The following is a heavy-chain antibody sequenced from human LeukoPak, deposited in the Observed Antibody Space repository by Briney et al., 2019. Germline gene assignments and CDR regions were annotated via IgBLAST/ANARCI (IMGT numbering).Heavy chain of an antibody. CDR1: GFTFSDYY. Sequence: GGSLRLSCAASGFTFSDYYMSWIRQAPGKGLEWVSYISSSGSTIYYADSVKGRFTISRDNAKNSLYLQMNSLRAEDTAVYYCARTITMVRGVIITRHGYYMDVWGKGTTVTISS. CDR3: ARTITMVRGVIITRHGYYMDV. J-gene: IGHJ6*03. CDR2: ISSSGSTI. V-gene: IGHV3-11*01. D-gene: IGHD3-10*01.